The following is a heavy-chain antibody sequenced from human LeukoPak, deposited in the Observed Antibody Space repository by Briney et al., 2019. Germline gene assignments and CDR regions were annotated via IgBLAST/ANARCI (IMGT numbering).Heavy chain of an antibody. J-gene: IGHJ4*02. Sequence: GGSLRLSCAASGFTFSSYGMHWVRQAPGKGLVWVSRINYDGSTTIYADSVKGRFTISRDNAKNTLYLQMNSLRADDTAVYYCARAPNGELDYWGQGTLVTVSS. CDR2: INYDGSTT. V-gene: IGHV3-74*01. D-gene: IGHD4-17*01. CDR3: ARAPNGELDY. CDR1: GFTFSSYG.